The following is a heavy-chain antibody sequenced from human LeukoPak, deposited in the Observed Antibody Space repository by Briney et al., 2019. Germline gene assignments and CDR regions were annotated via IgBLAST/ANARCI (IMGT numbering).Heavy chain of an antibody. CDR3: ARDKTMVGYGIDY. CDR2: IIPIFGTA. D-gene: IGHD4/OR15-4a*01. Sequence: AASVKVSCKASGYTFTSYDINWVRQATGQGLEWMGGIIPIFGTANYAQKFQGRVTITADKSTSTAYMELSSLRSEDTAVYYCARDKTMVGYGIDYWGQGTLVTVSS. V-gene: IGHV1-69*06. J-gene: IGHJ4*02. CDR1: GYTFTSYD.